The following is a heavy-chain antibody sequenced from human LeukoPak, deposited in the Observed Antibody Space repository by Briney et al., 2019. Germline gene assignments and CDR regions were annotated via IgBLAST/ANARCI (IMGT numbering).Heavy chain of an antibody. CDR3: AREPRIRYFDWLGHYYYYGMDA. Sequence: GGSLRLSCAASGFTFSSYGMHWVRQAPGKGLEWVAVIWYDGSNKYYADSVKGRFTISRDNSKNTLYLQMNSLRAEDTAVYYCAREPRIRYFDWLGHYYYYGMDAWGQGTTVTVSS. CDR2: IWYDGSNK. D-gene: IGHD3-9*01. V-gene: IGHV3-33*01. J-gene: IGHJ6*02. CDR1: GFTFSSYG.